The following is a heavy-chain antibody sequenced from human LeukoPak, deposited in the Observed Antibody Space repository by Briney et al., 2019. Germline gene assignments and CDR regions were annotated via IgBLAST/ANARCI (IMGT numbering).Heavy chain of an antibody. D-gene: IGHD6-19*01. Sequence: ASVKVSCKASGGTFSSYAISWVRQATGQGLEWMGWMNPNSGNTGYAQKFQGRVTMTRNTSISTAYMEPSSLRSEDTAVYYCAGSGWYDWGQGTLVTVSS. CDR1: GGTFSSYA. CDR3: AGSGWYD. V-gene: IGHV1-8*02. CDR2: MNPNSGNT. J-gene: IGHJ4*02.